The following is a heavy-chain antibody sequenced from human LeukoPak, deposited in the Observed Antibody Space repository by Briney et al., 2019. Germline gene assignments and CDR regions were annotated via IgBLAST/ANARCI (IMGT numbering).Heavy chain of an antibody. CDR1: GGSISRSSYY. D-gene: IGHD1-26*01. CDR2: ICYSGST. Sequence: PSETLSLTCTVSGGSISRSSYYWGWIRQPPGKRLEWIGSICYSGSTYYNPSLKSRVTISVDTSKNQFSLKLSSVTAADTAVYYCARVSYVGATTFDYWGQGTLVTVSS. V-gene: IGHV4-39*07. J-gene: IGHJ4*02. CDR3: ARVSYVGATTFDY.